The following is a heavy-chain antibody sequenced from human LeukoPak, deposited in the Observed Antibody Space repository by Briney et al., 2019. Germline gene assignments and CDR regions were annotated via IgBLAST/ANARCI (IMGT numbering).Heavy chain of an antibody. V-gene: IGHV4-31*11. CDR1: GGSISSGDYY. CDR2: IYYSGST. Sequence: SETLSLTCAVSGGSISSGDYYWSWIRQHPGKGLEWIGYIYYSGSTYYNPSLKSRVTISVDTSKNQFSLKLSSVTAADTAVYYCARLYTSFRAFDIWGQGTMVTVSS. J-gene: IGHJ3*02. D-gene: IGHD6-6*01. CDR3: ARLYTSFRAFDI.